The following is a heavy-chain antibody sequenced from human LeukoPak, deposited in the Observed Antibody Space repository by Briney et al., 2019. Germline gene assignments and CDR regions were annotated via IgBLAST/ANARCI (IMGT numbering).Heavy chain of an antibody. V-gene: IGHV4-34*01. J-gene: IGHJ4*02. CDR2: INHRRSP. D-gene: IGHD6-13*01. CDR3: ARELPRGGSSWCRHYFDY. Sequence: SETLSPACAVYGGSFSGYYWSWIRQPPGKGLEWIAEINHRRSPNYNPPTKSRVTISIDTSNNQFFLKLSSETAADTAVYYCARELPRGGSSWCRHYFDYWGQGTLVTVSS. CDR1: GGSFSGYY.